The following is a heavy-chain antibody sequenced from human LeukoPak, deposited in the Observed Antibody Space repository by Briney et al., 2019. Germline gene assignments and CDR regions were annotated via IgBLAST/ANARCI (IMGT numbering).Heavy chain of an antibody. CDR2: IYNSGST. Sequence: SETLSLTCTVSGGSVSNNNFFWNWIRQPPGKGLEWIGYIYNSGSTNYNPALNSRVTISVDTSNNQFSLKLSSVIAADTAVYYCAGLEAHRPLDYWGQGTLVIVSS. V-gene: IGHV4-61*01. CDR1: GGSVSNNNFF. J-gene: IGHJ4*02. CDR3: AGLEAHRPLDY.